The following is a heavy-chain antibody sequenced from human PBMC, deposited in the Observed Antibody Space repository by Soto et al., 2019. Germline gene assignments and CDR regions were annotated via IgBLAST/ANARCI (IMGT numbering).Heavy chain of an antibody. J-gene: IGHJ6*02. CDR3: AKSVSQWLVLGMDV. D-gene: IGHD6-19*01. V-gene: IGHV3-23*01. CDR1: GFTFSSYA. CDR2: ISGSGGST. Sequence: GGSLRLSCAASGFTFSSYAMSWVRQAPGKGLEWVSAISGSGGSTYYADSVKGRFTISRDNSKNTLYLQMNSLRAEDTAVYYCAKSVSQWLVLGMDVWGQGTTVTVSS.